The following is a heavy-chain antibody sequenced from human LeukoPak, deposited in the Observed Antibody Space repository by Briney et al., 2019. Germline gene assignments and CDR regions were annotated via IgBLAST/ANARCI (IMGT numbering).Heavy chain of an antibody. D-gene: IGHD3-3*01. J-gene: IGHJ4*02. CDR1: GGSINSFY. CDR2: IYYSGNSGRT. CDR3: ARVGDYRGFY. V-gene: IGHV4-59*01. Sequence: SETLSLTCTVSGGSINSFYWSWIRQPPGKGLEWIGFIYYSGNSGRTTYSPSLKNRVTISLDTSKNQLSLKLTSVTTADTAVYYCARVGDYRGFYWGQGTLVTVSS.